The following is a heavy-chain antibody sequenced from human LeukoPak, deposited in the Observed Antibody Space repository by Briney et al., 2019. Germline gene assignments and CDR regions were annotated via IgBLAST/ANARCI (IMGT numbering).Heavy chain of an antibody. Sequence: SETLSLTCTISGGSLSSYYWTWARQPPGKGLEWIGCIYSSGSTNYNPSLKSRVTISIDTSKNQFSLNLSSVTAADTAVYYCAGGGGAGLADWGQGTLVTVSS. CDR2: IYSSGST. V-gene: IGHV4-59*01. CDR3: AGGGGAGLAD. CDR1: GGSLSSYY. J-gene: IGHJ4*02. D-gene: IGHD4-23*01.